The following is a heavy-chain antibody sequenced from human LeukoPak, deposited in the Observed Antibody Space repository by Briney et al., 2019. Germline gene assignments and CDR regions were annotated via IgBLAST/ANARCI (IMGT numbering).Heavy chain of an antibody. CDR2: IFYSGST. CDR1: GVSITSGEHY. J-gene: IGHJ4*02. CDR3: ARTRGYSGYDQPSFDY. Sequence: SETLSLTCTVSGVSITSGEHYCSWIRQPPGKGLEWIGYIFYSGSTYYNPSLKSRVAMSVDTSKNQFSLKLSSVTAVDTAVYYCARTRGYSGYDQPSFDYWGQGTLVTVSS. D-gene: IGHD5-12*01. V-gene: IGHV4-30-4*01.